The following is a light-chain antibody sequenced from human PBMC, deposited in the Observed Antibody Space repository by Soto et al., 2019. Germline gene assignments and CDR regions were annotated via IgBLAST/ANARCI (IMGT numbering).Light chain of an antibody. Sequence: EMVLTQSPGTLSLSPGERATLSCRASQSVSNSYLAWYQQKPGQAPRLLIYGASFRATDIPDRFSGSGSGTDFSLTISRLEPVDFAVYYCQQYGSSPTTFGQGTRVEIK. CDR3: QQYGSSPTT. V-gene: IGKV3-20*01. J-gene: IGKJ1*01. CDR1: QSVSNSY. CDR2: GAS.